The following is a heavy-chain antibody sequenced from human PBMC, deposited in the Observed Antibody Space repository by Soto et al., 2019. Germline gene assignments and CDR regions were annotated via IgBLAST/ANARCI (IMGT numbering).Heavy chain of an antibody. V-gene: IGHV5-51*01. J-gene: IGHJ6*03. CDR2: IYPGDSDT. Sequence: GESLKISCKGSGYSFTSYWIGWVRQMPGKGLEWMGIIYPGDSDTRYSPSFQGQVTISADKSISTAYLQWSSLKASDTAMYYCAKCRGGLNHNFPYFYYMDVWGKGTTVTVSS. D-gene: IGHD2-15*01. CDR3: AKCRGGLNHNFPYFYYMDV. CDR1: GYSFTSYW.